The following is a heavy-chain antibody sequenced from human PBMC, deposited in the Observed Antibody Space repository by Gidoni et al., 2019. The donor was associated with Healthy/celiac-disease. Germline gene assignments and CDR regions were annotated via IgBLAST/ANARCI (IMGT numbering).Heavy chain of an antibody. D-gene: IGHD6-19*01. Sequence: QVQLVESGGGWVKPGGSLRLACAASGLTCSAYYLSWIRQAPGKGLEWVSYISSSGSTIYYADSVKGRFTISRDNAKNSLYLQMNSLRAEDTAVYYCARDLRMSSGWSIWYYYGMDVWGQGTTVTVSS. CDR2: ISSSGSTI. J-gene: IGHJ6*02. CDR1: GLTCSAYY. V-gene: IGHV3-11*01. CDR3: ARDLRMSSGWSIWYYYGMDV.